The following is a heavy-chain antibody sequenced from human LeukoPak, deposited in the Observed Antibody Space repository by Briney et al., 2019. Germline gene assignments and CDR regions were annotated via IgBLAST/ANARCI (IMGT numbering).Heavy chain of an antibody. J-gene: IGHJ6*02. V-gene: IGHV3-7*01. CDR3: ARYIGLYSSSWYRLGYYGMDV. CDR2: IKQDGSEK. CDR1: GFTFSSYW. D-gene: IGHD6-13*01. Sequence: GGSRRLSCAASGFTFSSYWMSWVRQAPGKGLEWVANIKQDGSEKYYVDSVKGRFTISRDNAKNSLYLQMNSLRAEDTAVYYCARYIGLYSSSWYRLGYYGMDVWGQGTTVTVSS.